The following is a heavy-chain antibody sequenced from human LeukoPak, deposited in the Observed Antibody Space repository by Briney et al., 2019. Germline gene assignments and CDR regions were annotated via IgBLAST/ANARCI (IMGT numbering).Heavy chain of an antibody. CDR3: VKDDGEYYYDSSGYYPAK. CDR2: ISYDGSNK. J-gene: IGHJ4*02. V-gene: IGHV3-30*18. CDR1: GFTFSSYG. Sequence: GGSLRLSCAASGFTFSSYGIHWVRQAPGKGLEWVAVISYDGSNKYYADSVKGRFTISRDNSKNTLYLQMNSLRAEDTAVCYCVKDDGEYYYDSSGYYPAKWGQGTLVTVSS. D-gene: IGHD3-22*01.